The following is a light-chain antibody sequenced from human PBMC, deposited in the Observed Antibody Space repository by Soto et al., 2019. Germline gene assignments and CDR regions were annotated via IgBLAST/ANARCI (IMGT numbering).Light chain of an antibody. Sequence: EIVLTQSPGTLSLSPGERATLSCRASQSVSSSYLAWSQQKPGQAPRLLIYGASSRATGIPDRGSGSGSGTDCTLTISRLEPEDCAVYYCQQYGSSPITFGQGTRLEIK. CDR3: QQYGSSPIT. V-gene: IGKV3-20*01. CDR2: GAS. J-gene: IGKJ5*01. CDR1: QSVSSSY.